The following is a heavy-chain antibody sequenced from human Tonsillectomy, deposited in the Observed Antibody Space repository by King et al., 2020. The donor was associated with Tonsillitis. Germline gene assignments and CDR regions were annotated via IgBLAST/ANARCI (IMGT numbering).Heavy chain of an antibody. V-gene: IGHV3-33*05. CDR1: GISFSDAG. CDR3: APSEWDYYDSIVYYSGFAH. D-gene: IGHD3-22*01. CDR2: ISYHGRNK. J-gene: IGHJ4*02. Sequence: VQLVESGGGVVQPGRSLRLSCTASGISFSDAGMHWVRHAPGKGLEWLSVISYHGRNKYYADSVRGRFTVSRDNSKNAVYLQMNSLTAADTAVYYCAPSEWDYYDSIVYYSGFAHWGQGTLVTVSS.